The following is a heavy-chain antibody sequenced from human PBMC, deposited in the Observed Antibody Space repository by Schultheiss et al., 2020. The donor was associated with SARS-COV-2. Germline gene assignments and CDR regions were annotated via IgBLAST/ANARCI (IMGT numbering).Heavy chain of an antibody. D-gene: IGHD1-26*01. Sequence: GGSLRLSCAASRFTFSSYGMSWVRQAPGKGLEWVSAISGSGGTTYYADSVKGRFTISRDNSKNTLYLQMNSLRAEDTAVYYCAKRIGWELDAFDIWGQGTMVTVSS. V-gene: IGHV3-23*01. CDR1: RFTFSSYG. CDR2: ISGSGGTT. CDR3: AKRIGWELDAFDI. J-gene: IGHJ3*02.